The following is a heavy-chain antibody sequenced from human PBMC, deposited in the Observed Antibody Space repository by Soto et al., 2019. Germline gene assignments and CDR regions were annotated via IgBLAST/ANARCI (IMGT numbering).Heavy chain of an antibody. CDR2: ISAYNGNT. CDR1: GCTFTSYG. CDR3: AISARPDYYYGMDV. J-gene: IGHJ6*02. Sequence: ASVKVSCKASGCTFTSYGISWVRQAPGQGLEWMGWISAYNGNTNYAQKLQGRVTMTTDTSTSTAYMEMRSLRSDDTAVYYWAISARPDYYYGMDVWGQGTTVTVSS. V-gene: IGHV1-18*01. D-gene: IGHD6-6*01.